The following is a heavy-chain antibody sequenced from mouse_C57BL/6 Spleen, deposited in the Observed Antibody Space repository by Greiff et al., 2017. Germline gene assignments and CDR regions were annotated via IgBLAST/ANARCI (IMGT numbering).Heavy chain of an antibody. CDR1: GYTFTSYW. D-gene: IGHD4-1*01. J-gene: IGHJ4*01. CDR3: ARWDLGGAMDY. V-gene: IGHV1-72*01. CDR2: SDPNSGGT. Sequence: QVQLQQPGAELVKPGASVKLSCKASGYTFTSYWMHWVKQRPGRGLEWIGRSDPNSGGTKYNEKFKSKATLTVDKPSSTAYMQLSSLTSEDSAVYYCARWDLGGAMDYWGQGTSVTVSS.